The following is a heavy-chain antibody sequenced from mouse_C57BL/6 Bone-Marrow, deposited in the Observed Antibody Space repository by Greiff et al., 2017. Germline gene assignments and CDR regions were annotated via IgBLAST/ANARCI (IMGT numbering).Heavy chain of an antibody. Sequence: DVMLVESGGGLVQPGGSMKLSCVASGFTFSNYWMNWVRQSPEKGLEWVAQIRLKSDNYATHYAESVKGRFTISRDDSKSSVYLQMNNLRAEDTGIYYCTADGWFAYWGQGTLVTVSA. D-gene: IGHD2-3*01. CDR1: GFTFSNYW. CDR2: IRLKSDNYAT. V-gene: IGHV6-3*01. J-gene: IGHJ3*01. CDR3: TADGWFAY.